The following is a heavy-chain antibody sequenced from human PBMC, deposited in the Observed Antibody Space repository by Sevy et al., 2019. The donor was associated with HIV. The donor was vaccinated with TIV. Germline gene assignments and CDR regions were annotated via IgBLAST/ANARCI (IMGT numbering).Heavy chain of an antibody. CDR1: GFTISRYG. Sequence: GGSLRLSCAASGFTISRYGLHWVRQAPGKGLEWMSGISNDGSKTDYADAVRGRFIISRDNSKNTLHLQMSNLSPEDTAVYHCERCSGYNCFYYGMDVWGQGTTVTVSS. CDR3: ERCSGYNCFYYGMDV. D-gene: IGHD3-22*01. CDR2: ISNDGSKT. J-gene: IGHJ6*02. V-gene: IGHV3-30*04.